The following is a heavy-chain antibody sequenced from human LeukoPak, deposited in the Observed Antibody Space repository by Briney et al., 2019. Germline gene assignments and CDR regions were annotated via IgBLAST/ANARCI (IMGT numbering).Heavy chain of an antibody. CDR1: GYTFTSYD. CDR2: MNPNSGNT. Sequence: ASVKVSCKASGYTFTSYDINWVRQATGQGLEWMGWMNPNSGNTGYAQKFQGRVTMTRDMSTSTVYMELSSLRSEDTAVYYCARDLMTTIGVYYYYYMDVWGKGTTVTVSS. D-gene: IGHD4-17*01. J-gene: IGHJ6*03. CDR3: ARDLMTTIGVYYYYYMDV. V-gene: IGHV1-8*01.